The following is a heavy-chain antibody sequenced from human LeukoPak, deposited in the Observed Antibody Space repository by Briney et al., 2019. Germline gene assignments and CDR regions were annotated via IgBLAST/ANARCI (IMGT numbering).Heavy chain of an antibody. Sequence: GGSLRLSCAASGFTFSDYYMSWIRQAPGKGLEWVSYISSSGSTIYYADSVKGRFTISRDNAKNSLYLQMNSLRAEDTAVYYCARRRIAAAGSPYYFDYWGQGTLVTVSS. CDR3: ARRRIAAAGSPYYFDY. J-gene: IGHJ4*02. D-gene: IGHD6-13*01. CDR2: ISSSGSTI. V-gene: IGHV3-11*04. CDR1: GFTFSDYY.